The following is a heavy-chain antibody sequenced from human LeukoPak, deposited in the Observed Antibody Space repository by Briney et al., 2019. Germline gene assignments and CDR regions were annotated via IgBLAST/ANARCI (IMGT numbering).Heavy chain of an antibody. CDR2: ISDGGGGT. Sequence: GGSLRLSCAASGFTFNTYTMNWVRQAPGKGLEWVSTISDGGGGTYYTDSVKGRFTISRDTSKKTLSLQMTSLRAEDTAVYYCAKGDSTIPATRRYDYWGQGTLVTVSS. J-gene: IGHJ4*02. CDR1: GFTFNTYT. CDR3: AKGDSTIPATRRYDY. V-gene: IGHV3-23*01. D-gene: IGHD2-15*01.